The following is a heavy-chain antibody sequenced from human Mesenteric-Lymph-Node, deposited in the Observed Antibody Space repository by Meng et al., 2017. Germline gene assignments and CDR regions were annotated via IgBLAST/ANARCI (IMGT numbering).Heavy chain of an antibody. CDR1: GFTFTTYA. J-gene: IGHJ4*02. V-gene: IGHV3-30*07. CDR3: TRVSLTSLSDH. D-gene: IGHD3-3*01. Sequence: GESLKISCAGSGFTFTTYALHWVRQTPGQGLEWVAVISSDGDIKYYADSVKGRFTISRDNAKNSLSLQMNSLRAEDTAVYYCTRVSLTSLSDHWGQGSLVTVSS. CDR2: ISSDGDIK.